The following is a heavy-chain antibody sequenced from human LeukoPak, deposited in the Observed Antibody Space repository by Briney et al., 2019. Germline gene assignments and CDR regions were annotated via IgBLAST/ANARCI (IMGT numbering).Heavy chain of an antibody. V-gene: IGHV4-38-2*01. D-gene: IGHD3-22*01. CDR1: GYSISSGYY. CDR3: ARFYDSSGYYYVAAFDI. Sequence: PSETLSLTCAVSGYSISSGYYWGWIRQPPGKGLEWIGNIYHSGSTYYNPSLKSRLTISVDASKNQFPLKLSSVTAADTAVYYCARFYDSSGYYYVAAFDIWGQGKMVTVSS. J-gene: IGHJ3*02. CDR2: IYHSGST.